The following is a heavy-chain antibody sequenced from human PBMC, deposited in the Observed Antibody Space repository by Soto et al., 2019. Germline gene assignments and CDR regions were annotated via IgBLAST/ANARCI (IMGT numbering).Heavy chain of an antibody. V-gene: IGHV4-59*01. CDR3: ARDMGGASYYYGMDV. CDR2: IYYSGST. Sequence: SGTLCLTCAASGGSISSYYWSWIRQPPGKGLEWIGYIYYSGSTNYNHSLKSRVTISVDTSKNQFSLKLSSVTAADTAVYYCARDMGGASYYYGMDVWGQGTTVTVS. D-gene: IGHD3-10*01. CDR1: GGSISSYY. J-gene: IGHJ6*02.